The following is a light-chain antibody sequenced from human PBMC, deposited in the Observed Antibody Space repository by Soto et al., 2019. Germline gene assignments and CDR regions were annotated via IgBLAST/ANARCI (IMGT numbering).Light chain of an antibody. CDR3: SSYAGSNIVV. J-gene: IGLJ2*01. V-gene: IGLV2-8*01. CDR1: SSDIGGCNF. Sequence: QSALTQPPSASGSPGQSVSISGTGTSSDIGGCNFVSWYQQHPGKAPKLMIYEVSERPSGVPDRFSGSKSGNTASLTVSGLQAEDEADYYCSSYAGSNIVVFGGGTKLTVL. CDR2: EVS.